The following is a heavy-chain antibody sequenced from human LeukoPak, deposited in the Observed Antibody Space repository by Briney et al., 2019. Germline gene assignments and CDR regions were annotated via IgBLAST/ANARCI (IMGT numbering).Heavy chain of an antibody. Sequence: PGGSLRLSCAASGFTFSSCAMSWVRQAPGKGLEWVSGIGGGGGGTNYADSVKGRFTISRDNPKNTLYLEMNHPRVEDTAVYYCAKDRWEQWLGVSYYDYGMDVWGKGTTVTVSS. CDR2: IGGGGGGT. D-gene: IGHD6-19*01. CDR1: GFTFSSCA. CDR3: AKDRWEQWLGVSYYDYGMDV. V-gene: IGHV3-23*01. J-gene: IGHJ6*04.